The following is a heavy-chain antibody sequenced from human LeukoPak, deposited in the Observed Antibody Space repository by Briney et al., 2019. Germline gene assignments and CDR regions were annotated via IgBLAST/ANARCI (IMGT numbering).Heavy chain of an antibody. V-gene: IGHV4-39*01. Sequence: SETLSLTCTVSGGSISSSSYYWGWIRQPPGKGLEWIGSIYYSGSTYYNPSLKSRVTISVDTSNNQFSLKLSSVTAADTAEYYCARQRGYCSGGSCYSGWYFDLWGRGTLVTVSS. CDR1: GGSISSSSYY. D-gene: IGHD2-15*01. CDR2: IYYSGST. CDR3: ARQRGYCSGGSCYSGWYFDL. J-gene: IGHJ2*01.